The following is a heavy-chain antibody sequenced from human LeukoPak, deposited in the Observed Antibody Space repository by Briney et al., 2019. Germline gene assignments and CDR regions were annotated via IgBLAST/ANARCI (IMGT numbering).Heavy chain of an antibody. J-gene: IGHJ4*02. CDR3: ARHAPYSSSWSNFDY. V-gene: IGHV4-59*08. Sequence: SETLSLTCTVSGGSISSYYWSWIRQPPGKGLEWIGYIYYSGSTNYNPSLKSRVTISVDTSKNQFSLKLSSVTAADTAVYYCARHAPYSSSWSNFDYWGQGTLVTVSS. D-gene: IGHD6-13*01. CDR1: GGSISSYY. CDR2: IYYSGST.